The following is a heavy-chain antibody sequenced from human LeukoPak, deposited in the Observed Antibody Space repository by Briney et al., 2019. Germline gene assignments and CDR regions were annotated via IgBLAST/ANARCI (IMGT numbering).Heavy chain of an antibody. V-gene: IGHV3-23*01. CDR3: AAMWELPSSFDY. J-gene: IGHJ4*02. CDR1: GFTFSSYA. CDR2: ISGSGGST. D-gene: IGHD1-26*01. Sequence: PGGSPRLSCAASGFTFSSYAMSWVRQAPGQGLEWVSAISGSGGSTYYADSVKGRFTISRDNSKNPLYLQMNSLRAEDTAVYYCAAMWELPSSFDYWGQGTLVTVSS.